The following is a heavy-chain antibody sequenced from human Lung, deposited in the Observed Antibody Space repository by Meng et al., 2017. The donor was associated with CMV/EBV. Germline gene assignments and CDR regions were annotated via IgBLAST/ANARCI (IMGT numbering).Heavy chain of an antibody. Sequence: QWPLRGSEPALGKPSDTPSLTCAVSGDSITNHNWWAWVRQPPGKGLEWIGEIPHRGSSAYNPSLKSRVSMSIDKSKNQFSLKLTSVTAADTAVYHCLRRSGGSVWGQGTLVTVSS. CDR2: IPHRGSS. D-gene: IGHD3-10*01. CDR3: LRRSGGSV. CDR1: GDSITNHNW. J-gene: IGHJ1*01. V-gene: IGHV4-4*02.